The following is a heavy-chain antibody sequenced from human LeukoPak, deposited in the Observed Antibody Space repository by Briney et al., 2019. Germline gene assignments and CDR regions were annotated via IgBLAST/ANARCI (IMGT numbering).Heavy chain of an antibody. Sequence: SETLSLTCTVSGYSISSGYYWGWIRQPPGKGLEWIGSIYHSGSTYYNPSLKSRVTISVDTSKNQFSLKLSSVTAANTAVYYCASYTDAFDIWGQGTMVTVSS. CDR2: IYHSGST. D-gene: IGHD3-16*01. V-gene: IGHV4-38-2*02. CDR1: GYSISSGYY. J-gene: IGHJ3*02. CDR3: ASYTDAFDI.